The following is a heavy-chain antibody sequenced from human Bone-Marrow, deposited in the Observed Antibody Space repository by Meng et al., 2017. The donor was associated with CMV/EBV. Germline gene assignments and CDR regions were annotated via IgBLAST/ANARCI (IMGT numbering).Heavy chain of an antibody. J-gene: IGHJ5*02. V-gene: IGHV3-30*02. CDR3: AKEEWIAVAGTPNGWFDP. CDR1: GFTFSSYG. D-gene: IGHD6-19*01. Sequence: GGSLRLSCAASGFTFSSYGMHWVRQAPGKGLEWVAFIRYDGSNKYYADSVKGRFTISRDNSKNTLYLQMNSLRAEDTAVYYCAKEEWIAVAGTPNGWFDPWGHGTLVTVSS. CDR2: IRYDGSNK.